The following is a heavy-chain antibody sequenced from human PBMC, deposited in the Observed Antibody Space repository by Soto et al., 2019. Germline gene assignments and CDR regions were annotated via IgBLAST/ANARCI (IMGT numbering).Heavy chain of an antibody. V-gene: IGHV4-59*01. CDR1: GGSISSYY. J-gene: IGHJ3*02. CDR2: IYYSGST. D-gene: IGHD6-13*01. Sequence: QVQLQESGPGLVKPSETLSLTCTVSGGSISSYYWSWIRQPPGKGLEWIGYIYYSGSTNYNPSLKSRVTISVDTSKNQFSLKLSSVTAADTAVYYCARDTLGSWYLGAAFDIWGQGTMVTVSS. CDR3: ARDTLGSWYLGAAFDI.